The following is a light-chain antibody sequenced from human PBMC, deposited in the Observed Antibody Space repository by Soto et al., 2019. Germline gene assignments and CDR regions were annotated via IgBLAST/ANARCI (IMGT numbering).Light chain of an antibody. CDR1: SSDIGGYNF. J-gene: IGLJ1*01. Sequence: QSALTQPASVSGSPGQSITMACTGTSSDIGGYNFVSWYQQHPGKAPKLLIYDVGNRPSGVSNRFSGSKSGNTASLTISGLQAEDEAHYYCNSYRTVSTYVFGTGTKLTVL. V-gene: IGLV2-14*01. CDR2: DVG. CDR3: NSYRTVSTYV.